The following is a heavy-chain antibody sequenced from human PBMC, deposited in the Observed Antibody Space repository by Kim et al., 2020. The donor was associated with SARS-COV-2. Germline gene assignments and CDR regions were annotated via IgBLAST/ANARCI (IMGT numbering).Heavy chain of an antibody. J-gene: IGHJ4*02. CDR2: IYPGDSDT. CDR1: GYSFTSYW. V-gene: IGHV5-51*01. D-gene: IGHD3-22*01. Sequence: GESLKISCKGSGYSFTSYWIGWVRQMPGKGLEWMGIIYPGDSDTRYSPSFQGQVTISADKSISTAYLQWSSRKASDTAMYYCARSSSYYYDSSGYYFSYWGQGSLVAVSS. CDR3: ARSSSYYYDSSGYYFSY.